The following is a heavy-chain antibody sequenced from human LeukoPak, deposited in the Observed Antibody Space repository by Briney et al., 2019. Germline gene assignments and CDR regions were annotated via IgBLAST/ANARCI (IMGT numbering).Heavy chain of an antibody. D-gene: IGHD1-14*01. V-gene: IGHV3-30*18. Sequence: GGSLRLSCAASGFTFSSYGMHWVRQAPGKGLEWVVVISYDGSNKYYADSVKGRFTISRDNSKNTLYLQVNSLRTEDTAVYYCAKDGPGPFDYWGQGTLVTVSS. CDR1: GFTFSSYG. J-gene: IGHJ4*02. CDR3: AKDGPGPFDY. CDR2: ISYDGSNK.